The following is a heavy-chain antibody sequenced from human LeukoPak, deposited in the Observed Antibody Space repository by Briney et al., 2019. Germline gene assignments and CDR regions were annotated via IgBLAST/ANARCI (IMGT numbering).Heavy chain of an antibody. D-gene: IGHD2/OR15-2a*01. CDR1: GYSFTSGHY. V-gene: IGHV4-38-2*01. J-gene: IGHJ4*02. CDR3: ARYSTSYTCILRGFDY. Sequence: SETLSLTCSVSGYSFTSGHYWGWIRQPPGKGLEWIANIYHTGSAHYNPSLKSRVTISVDTSKNQFSLKLSSVTAADTAVYYCARYSTSYTCILRGFDYWGQGALVTVSS. CDR2: IYHTGSA.